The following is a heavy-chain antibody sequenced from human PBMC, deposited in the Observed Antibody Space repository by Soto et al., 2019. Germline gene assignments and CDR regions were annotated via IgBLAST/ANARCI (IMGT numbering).Heavy chain of an antibody. Sequence: QVQLVQSGAEVKKPGASVKVSCKASGYTFTSYGISWVRQAPGQGLEWMGWISANNGNTNYAQKLQGRVTMTTDTSTSTAYMELRSLRSDDTAVYYCARDGIVVVPAATNYYYYGMDVWGQGTTVTVSS. CDR1: GYTFTSYG. J-gene: IGHJ6*02. CDR3: ARDGIVVVPAATNYYYYGMDV. CDR2: ISANNGNT. V-gene: IGHV1-18*04. D-gene: IGHD2-2*01.